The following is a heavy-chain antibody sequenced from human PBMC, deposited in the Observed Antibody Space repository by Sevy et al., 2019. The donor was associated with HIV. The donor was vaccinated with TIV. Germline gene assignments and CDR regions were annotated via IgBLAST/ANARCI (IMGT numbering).Heavy chain of an antibody. V-gene: IGHV6-1*01. D-gene: IGHD6-13*01. CDR1: GDSVSSNSAV. CDR2: TYYRSKWYN. CDR3: ARDRGSSSWPFDY. Sequence: KQSQTRSLTCAISGDSVSSNSAVWNWIRQSPSRGLEWLGRTYYRSKWYNDYAESVKSRITINPDTSKNQFSLQLNSVTPVDTAVYYCARDRGSSSWPFDYWGQGTLVTVSS. J-gene: IGHJ4*02.